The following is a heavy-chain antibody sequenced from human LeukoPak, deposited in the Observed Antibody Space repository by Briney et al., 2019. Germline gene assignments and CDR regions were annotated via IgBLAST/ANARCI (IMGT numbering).Heavy chain of an antibody. CDR2: INPDGSST. CDR1: EFTFSRYW. CDR3: VRSYCDTTNGYGRFDP. J-gene: IGHJ5*02. Sequence: GGSLRLSCVASEFTFSRYWMHWVRQPPGEGLVWVSRINPDGSSTSYADSEKGRFTISRDNAKNTLYLQMNSLRAEDTAVYYCVRSYCDTTNGYGRFDPWGQGALVSVSS. D-gene: IGHD2-21*01. V-gene: IGHV3-74*01.